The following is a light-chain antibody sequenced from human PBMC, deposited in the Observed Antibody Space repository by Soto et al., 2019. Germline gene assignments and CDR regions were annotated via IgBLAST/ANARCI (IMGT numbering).Light chain of an antibody. CDR3: HQRYNWPRVT. CDR1: QSVSNS. CDR2: DVS. V-gene: IGKV3-11*01. J-gene: IGKJ5*01. Sequence: EILLTQSPATLSLSPGERVTLSCISSQSVSNSLAWYQQKPGQPPRLLIYDVSNRATGIPARFSGNGSGTDFTLTITSLEPEDFAVYFCHQRYNWPRVTFGQGTRLEIK.